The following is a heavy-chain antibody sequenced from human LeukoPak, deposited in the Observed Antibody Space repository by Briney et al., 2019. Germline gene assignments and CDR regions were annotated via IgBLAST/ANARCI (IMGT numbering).Heavy chain of an antibody. CDR3: ARDLAGVVNYYYYMDV. Sequence: TSSETLSLTCTVSGGSISSSSYYWGWIRQPPGKGLVWVGRIYYSGSTYYNPSRKSRVTISVDTAKNQFSLKLSSVTAADPAVFYCARDLAGVVNYYYYMDVWGKGTTVTVSS. D-gene: IGHD2-15*01. CDR1: GGSISSSSYY. CDR2: IYYSGST. V-gene: IGHV4-39*07. J-gene: IGHJ6*03.